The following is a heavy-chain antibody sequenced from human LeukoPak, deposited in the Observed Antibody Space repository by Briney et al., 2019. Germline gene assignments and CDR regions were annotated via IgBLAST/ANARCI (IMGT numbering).Heavy chain of an antibody. CDR1: GFTFSSYS. CDR2: ISSSSSTI. J-gene: IGHJ4*02. CDR3: ARDINDIAVASTDY. Sequence: PGGSLRLSCAASGFTFSSYSMNWVRQAPGKGLEWVSYISSSSSTIYYADSVKGRFTISRDNAKNSLYLQMNSLRAVDTAVYYCARDINDIAVASTDYWGQGTLVTVSS. V-gene: IGHV3-48*04. D-gene: IGHD6-19*01.